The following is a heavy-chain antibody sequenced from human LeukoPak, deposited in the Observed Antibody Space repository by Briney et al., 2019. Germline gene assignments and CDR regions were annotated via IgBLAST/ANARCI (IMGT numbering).Heavy chain of an antibody. CDR1: GGSISSYY. J-gene: IGHJ4*02. V-gene: IGHV4-59*01. Sequence: SETLSLTCTVSGGSISSYYWSWIRQPPGKGLEWIGYIYYSGSTNYNPSLKSRVTISVDTSKNQFSLKLSSVTAADTAVYYCASNIVGAPYYFDYWGQGTLVTVSS. D-gene: IGHD1-26*01. CDR2: IYYSGST. CDR3: ASNIVGAPYYFDY.